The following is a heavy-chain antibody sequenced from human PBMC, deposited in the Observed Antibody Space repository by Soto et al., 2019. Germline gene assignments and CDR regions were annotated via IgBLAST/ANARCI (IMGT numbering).Heavy chain of an antibody. CDR2: INPKTAAT. CDR3: ARIKWGLDYYSGMDV. D-gene: IGHD1-26*01. Sequence: ASVKVSCKASGYTFSDYFIQWLRQAPGQGLEWVAWINPKTAATNYAKKFQDRVTVTSDTSFSTAYLELTRLRPDDTALYYCARIKWGLDYYSGMDVWGQGTAVTFS. CDR1: GYTFSDYF. V-gene: IGHV1-2*02. J-gene: IGHJ6*02.